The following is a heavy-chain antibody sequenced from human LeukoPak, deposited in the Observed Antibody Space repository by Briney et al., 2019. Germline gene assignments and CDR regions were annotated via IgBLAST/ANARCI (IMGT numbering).Heavy chain of an antibody. V-gene: IGHV3-23*01. D-gene: IGHD5-18*01. Sequence: GGSLRLSCAASGFSFNTHAMSWVRQAPGKGPEWVSTISGNGAKTYSAGSVKGRFTISRDNSKNTLYLQMNSLRAEDTALYYCAKDFGYSYGWVDYWGQGILVTVSS. J-gene: IGHJ4*02. CDR3: AKDFGYSYGWVDY. CDR1: GFSFNTHA. CDR2: ISGNGAKT.